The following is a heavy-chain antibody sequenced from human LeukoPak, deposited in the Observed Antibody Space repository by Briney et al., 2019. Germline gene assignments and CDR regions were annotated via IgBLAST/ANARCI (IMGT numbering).Heavy chain of an antibody. J-gene: IGHJ6*02. CDR2: ISWNSGSI. V-gene: IGHV3-9*01. CDR1: GFTFDDYA. CDR3: AKGIAADYYYYGMDV. Sequence: GRSLRLSCAASGFTFDDYAMHWVRHAPGKGLEWVSGISWNSGSIGYADSVKGRFTISRDNAKNSLYLQMNSLRAEDTALYYCAKGIAADYYYYGMDVWGQGTTVTASS.